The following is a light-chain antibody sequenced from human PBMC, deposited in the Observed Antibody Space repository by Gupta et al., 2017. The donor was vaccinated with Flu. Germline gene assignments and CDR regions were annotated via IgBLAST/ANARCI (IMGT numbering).Light chain of an antibody. J-gene: IGLJ1*01. CDR3: AAWDDSLNGHYV. CDR1: SSNIGSNT. CDR2: GNN. V-gene: IGLV1-44*01. Sequence: VTISCSGSSSNIGSNTVNWYQQVPGMAPKLLIYGNNQRPSGVPDRFSGSKSGTSASLAINGLQSEDGADYYCAAWDDSLNGHYVFGTGTKVTVL.